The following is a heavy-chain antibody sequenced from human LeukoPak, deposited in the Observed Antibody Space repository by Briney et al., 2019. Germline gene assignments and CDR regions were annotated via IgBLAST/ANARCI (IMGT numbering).Heavy chain of an antibody. D-gene: IGHD3-10*01. CDR2: ISAYNGNT. J-gene: IGHJ5*02. CDR1: GYTFTSYG. CDR3: ARDPLLLWFGDANLWGNWFDP. Sequence: ASVKVSCKASGYTFTSYGISWVRQAPGQGLEWMGWISAYNGNTNYAQKLQGRVTMTTDTSTSTAYMELRSLRSDDTAVYYCARDPLLLWFGDANLWGNWFDPWGQGTLVTVSS. V-gene: IGHV1-18*01.